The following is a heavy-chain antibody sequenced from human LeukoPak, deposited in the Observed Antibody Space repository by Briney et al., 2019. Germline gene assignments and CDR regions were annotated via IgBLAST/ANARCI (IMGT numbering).Heavy chain of an antibody. CDR3: AGNYGPYYFDY. CDR1: GFTFSNYG. V-gene: IGHV3-33*01. Sequence: PGGSLRLSCAASGFTFSNYGMHWVRQAPGRGREGGAVIWYDGSNKYYADSVKGRFTISRDNSKNTLYLQMNSLRAEDTAVYYCAGNYGPYYFDYWGQGTLVTVSS. D-gene: IGHD3-10*01. CDR2: IWYDGSNK. J-gene: IGHJ4*02.